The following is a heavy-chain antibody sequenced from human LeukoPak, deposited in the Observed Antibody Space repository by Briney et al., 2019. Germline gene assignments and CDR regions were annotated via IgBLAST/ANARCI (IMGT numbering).Heavy chain of an antibody. J-gene: IGHJ4*02. V-gene: IGHV3-23*01. Sequence: GGSLRLSCAASGFTFSSYAMSWVRQAPGRGLEWVSTISSSGGYTYYTDSVKGRFTISRDNSMNTLHLQMNSLRAEDTAIYYCATRGTTTTKYIEHWGQGTLVTVSS. CDR3: ATRGTTTTKYIEH. D-gene: IGHD1-1*01. CDR1: GFTFSSYA. CDR2: ISSSGGYT.